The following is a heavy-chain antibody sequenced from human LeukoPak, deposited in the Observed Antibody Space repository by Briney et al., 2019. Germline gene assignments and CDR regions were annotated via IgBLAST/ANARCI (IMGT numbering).Heavy chain of an antibody. CDR3: ARGYGSSPNDYNWFGP. CDR2: ISSSGSSI. Sequence: GGSLRLSCAASGFTFSSYEINWVRQAPGKGLEWVSYISSSGSSIYYADSVKGRFTISRDNAKNSLYLQMNSLRAEDTAVYYCARGYGSSPNDYNWFGPWGQGTLVTVSS. CDR1: GFTFSSYE. V-gene: IGHV3-48*03. J-gene: IGHJ5*02. D-gene: IGHD6-13*01.